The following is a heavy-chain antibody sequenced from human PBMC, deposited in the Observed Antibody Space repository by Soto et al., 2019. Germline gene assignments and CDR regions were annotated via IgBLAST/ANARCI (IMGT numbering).Heavy chain of an antibody. D-gene: IGHD3-16*01. V-gene: IGHV4-61*01. J-gene: IGHJ3*02. CDR2: IYYSGST. CDR3: VRLSTFGGVIGAFDI. CDR1: GGSVSSGIYY. Sequence: SETLSLTCTLSGGSVSSGIYYWSWIRQPPGKGLEWIGCIYYSGSTNYNPSLKSRVTISVDTSKDQFSLKLSSVTAADTAVYYCVRLSTFGGVIGAFDIWGQGTMVTVSS.